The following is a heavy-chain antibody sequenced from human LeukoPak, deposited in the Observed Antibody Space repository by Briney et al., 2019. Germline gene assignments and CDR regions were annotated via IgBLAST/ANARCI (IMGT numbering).Heavy chain of an antibody. D-gene: IGHD1-26*01. CDR2: ISFDGVNK. CDR3: AKSGSHNAFDT. V-gene: IGHV3-30-3*01. J-gene: IGHJ3*02. Sequence: GGSLRLSCAASGFIFNTYALHWVRQVLGKGLEWITIISFDGVNKYYADSVKGRFTISRDNSKDTLYLHMDSLRPEDTAVYYCAKSGSHNAFDTWGQGTMVTVSS. CDR1: GFIFNTYA.